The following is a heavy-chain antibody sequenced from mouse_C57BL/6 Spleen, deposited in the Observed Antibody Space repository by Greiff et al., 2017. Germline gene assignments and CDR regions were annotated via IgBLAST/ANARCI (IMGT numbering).Heavy chain of an antibody. D-gene: IGHD2-4*01. CDR3: ARRYYEYYAMDY. CDR2: IDPSDSYT. J-gene: IGHJ4*01. V-gene: IGHV1-69*01. Sequence: QVQLQQPGAELVMPGASVKLSCKASGYTFTSYWMHWVKQRPGQGLEWIGEIDPSDSYTNYNQKFKGKSTLTVDKSYRTAYMQRSSLTSEDSAVYYCARRYYEYYAMDYWGQGTSVTVSS. CDR1: GYTFTSYW.